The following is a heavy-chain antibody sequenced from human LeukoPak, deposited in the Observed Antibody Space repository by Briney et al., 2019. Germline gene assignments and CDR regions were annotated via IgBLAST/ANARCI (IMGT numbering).Heavy chain of an antibody. Sequence: ASVKVSCKASGYTFTGYYMHWVRQAPGQGLEWMGWINPNSGGTNYAQKLQGRVTMTTDTSTSTAYMELRSLRSDDTAVYYCARFVAVAGGNWLDPWGQGTLVTVSS. J-gene: IGHJ5*02. CDR3: ARFVAVAGGNWLDP. CDR1: GYTFTGYY. V-gene: IGHV1-2*02. CDR2: INPNSGGT. D-gene: IGHD6-19*01.